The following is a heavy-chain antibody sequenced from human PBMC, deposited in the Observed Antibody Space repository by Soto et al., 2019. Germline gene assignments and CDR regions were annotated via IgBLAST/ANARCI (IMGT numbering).Heavy chain of an antibody. Sequence: SETLSLTCIVSGGSISEKYWNWVRQPPGKGLEWIGLIFANGSTNYNPSLKSRVTISLDTSNNQFSLKLTSVTAADTAVYYCARDIRGYSRAFDYWGQGTLVTVSS. CDR3: ARDIRGYSRAFDY. CDR1: GGSISEKY. D-gene: IGHD5-18*01. V-gene: IGHV4-4*07. CDR2: IFANGST. J-gene: IGHJ4*02.